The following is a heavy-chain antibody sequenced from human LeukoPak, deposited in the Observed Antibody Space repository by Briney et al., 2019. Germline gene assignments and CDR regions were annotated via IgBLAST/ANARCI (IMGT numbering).Heavy chain of an antibody. D-gene: IGHD3-10*01. J-gene: IGHJ4*02. V-gene: IGHV1-2*02. CDR2: INCNTGAT. Sequence: ASVKVSCKSSGYTFIGYFIHWMRQAPGQGLEWMGWINCNTGATNYAQQFQGRVTMTRDTSISTAYMEVRRLRSDDTAVYFCARLSYYDSYPRVDYWGQGTPVTVSS. CDR1: GYTFIGYF. CDR3: ARLSYYDSYPRVDY.